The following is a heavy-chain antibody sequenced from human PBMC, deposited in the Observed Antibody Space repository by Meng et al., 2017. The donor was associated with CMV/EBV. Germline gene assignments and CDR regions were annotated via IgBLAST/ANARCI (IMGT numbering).Heavy chain of an antibody. J-gene: IGHJ3*02. CDR1: GDSVSSNSAA. V-gene: IGHV6-1*01. D-gene: IGHD2-2*01. CDR3: ARECSSTRCINAFDI. CDR2: TYYRSKWYN. Sequence: QSHSLIRAISGDSVSSNSAAGNWSRQTPSRGLEWVGRTYYRSKWYNDDAVSVKSRITSNPDTSKNQFSLQLNSVTAEDTAVYCCARECSSTRCINAFDIWGQGTMVTVSS.